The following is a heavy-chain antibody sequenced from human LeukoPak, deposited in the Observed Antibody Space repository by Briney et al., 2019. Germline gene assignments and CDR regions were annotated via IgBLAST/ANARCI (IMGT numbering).Heavy chain of an antibody. Sequence: SETLSLTCTVSGGSISSSSYYWGWIRQPPGKGLEWIGSIYYSGSTYYNPSLKSRVTISVDTFKNQFSLKLSSVTAADTAVYYCAEDSSGYFAFDIWGQGTMVTASS. CDR2: IYYSGST. D-gene: IGHD3-22*01. CDR3: AEDSSGYFAFDI. J-gene: IGHJ3*02. V-gene: IGHV4-39*07. CDR1: GGSISSSSYY.